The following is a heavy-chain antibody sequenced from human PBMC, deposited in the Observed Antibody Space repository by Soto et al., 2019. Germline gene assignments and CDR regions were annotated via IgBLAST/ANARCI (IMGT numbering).Heavy chain of an antibody. J-gene: IGHJ4*02. CDR3: TGPYPYYFDS. Sequence: QVQLQQWGAGLLKPSETLSLTCTVYGGSFSTYYWSWIRQPPGKGLGWIGEINHSGNTNYNPSLMGGVPMSFDTSKNQYSLKLSSVTAADTAVYYCTGPYPYYFDSWGQGTLVTVSS. CDR1: GGSFSTYY. CDR2: INHSGNT. V-gene: IGHV4-34*01.